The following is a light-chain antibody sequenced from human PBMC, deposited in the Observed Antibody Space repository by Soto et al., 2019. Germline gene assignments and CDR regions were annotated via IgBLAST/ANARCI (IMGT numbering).Light chain of an antibody. V-gene: IGKV3-20*01. CDR2: GAS. CDR3: QHYDRSPTT. CDR1: QSVSSTY. J-gene: IGKJ4*01. Sequence: EIVLTQSPGTLSLSPGERATLSCRASQSVSSTYLAWYQQKPGQAPSLLIYGASRRATGIPDRFSGSGSGTDFTLTISRLEPEDFAVYYCQHYDRSPTTFGGGTKVEIK.